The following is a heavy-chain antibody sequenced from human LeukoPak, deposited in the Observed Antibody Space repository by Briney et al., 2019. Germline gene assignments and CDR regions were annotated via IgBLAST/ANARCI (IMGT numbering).Heavy chain of an antibody. V-gene: IGHV3-53*01. J-gene: IGHJ4*02. Sequence: QPGGSLRLSCAASGFTVSSNYMSWVRQAPGKGLEWVSVIYSGGSTYYADSVKGRFTISRDNSKNTLYLQMNSLRADDTAVYYCAKNYRWLDSFDYWGQGTLVTVSS. CDR3: AKNYRWLDSFDY. CDR1: GFTVSSNY. D-gene: IGHD6-19*01. CDR2: IYSGGST.